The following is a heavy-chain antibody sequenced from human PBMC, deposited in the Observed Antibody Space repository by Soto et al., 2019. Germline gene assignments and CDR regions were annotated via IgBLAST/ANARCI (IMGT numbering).Heavy chain of an antibody. CDR2: IYYSGST. D-gene: IGHD3-3*02. CDR1: GGSISSGGYY. J-gene: IGHJ4*02. CDR3: ARVGFLEWFFDY. Sequence: SETLSLTCTVSGGSISSGGYYWSWIRQHPGKGLEWIGYIYYSGSTYYNPSLKSRVTISVDTSKNQFSLKLSSVTAADTAVYYCARVGFLEWFFDYWGQGTLVTVSS. V-gene: IGHV4-31*03.